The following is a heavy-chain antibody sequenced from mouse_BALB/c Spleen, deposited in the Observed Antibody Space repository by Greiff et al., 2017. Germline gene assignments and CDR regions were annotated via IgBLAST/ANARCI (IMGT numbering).Heavy chain of an antibody. CDR1: GFDFSRYW. Sequence: EVMLVESGGGLVQPGGSLKLSCAASGFDFSRYWMSWVRQAPGKGLEWIGEINPDSSTINYTPSLKDKFIISRDNAKNTLYLQMSKVRSEDTALYYCGRPGYYGDDYGLAYWGQGTLVTVSA. J-gene: IGHJ3*01. D-gene: IGHD2-2*01. V-gene: IGHV4-1*02. CDR2: INPDSSTI. CDR3: GRPGYYGDDYGLAY.